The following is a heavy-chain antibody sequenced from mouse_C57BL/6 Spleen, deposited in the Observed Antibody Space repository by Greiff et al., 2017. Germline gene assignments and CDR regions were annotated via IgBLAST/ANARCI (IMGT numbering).Heavy chain of an antibody. CDR3: ARREDYGSREDWYFDV. J-gene: IGHJ1*03. Sequence: QVQLQQSGAELVKPGASVKLSCKASGYTFTEYTIHWVKQRSGQGLEWIGWFYPGSGSIKYNEKFKGKATLTADKSSSTAYMELSRLTSEDSAVXFCARREDYGSREDWYFDVWGTGTTVTVSS. V-gene: IGHV1-62-2*01. D-gene: IGHD1-1*01. CDR1: GYTFTEYT. CDR2: FYPGSGSI.